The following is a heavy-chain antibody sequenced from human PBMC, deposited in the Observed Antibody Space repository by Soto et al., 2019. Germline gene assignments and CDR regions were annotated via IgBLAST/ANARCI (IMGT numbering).Heavy chain of an antibody. J-gene: IGHJ4*02. Sequence: QVQLVQSGAEVRRPGSSVKVSCKTSGGIFSDYALRWVRQAPGQGLEWMGRIIPIFGTTIYAQKFHGRVTITADEPTSTAFMELSSLRSEDTAVYYCARQMNRGVIFDYWGQGTLVTVSS. CDR3: ARQMNRGVIFDY. V-gene: IGHV1-69*01. D-gene: IGHD3-10*01. CDR1: GGIFSDYA. CDR2: IIPIFGTT.